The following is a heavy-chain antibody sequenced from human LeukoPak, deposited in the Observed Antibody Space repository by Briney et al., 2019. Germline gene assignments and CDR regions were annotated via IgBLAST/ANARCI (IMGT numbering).Heavy chain of an antibody. D-gene: IGHD3-16*01. CDR3: ARVEGKFVEKYYFDY. J-gene: IGHJ4*02. Sequence: ASVKVSCKASGYTLTGYYMHWVRQAPGQGLEWMGWINPNSGGTNYAQKFQGRVTMTRDTSISTAYMELSRLRSDDTAVYYCARVEGKFVEKYYFDYWGQGTLVTVSS. V-gene: IGHV1-2*02. CDR2: INPNSGGT. CDR1: GYTLTGYY.